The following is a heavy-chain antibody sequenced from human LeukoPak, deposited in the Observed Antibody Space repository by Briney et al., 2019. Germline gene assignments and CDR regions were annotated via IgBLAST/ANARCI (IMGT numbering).Heavy chain of an antibody. CDR2: INSDGSST. CDR3: AEGAYSSSSIDY. D-gene: IGHD6-13*01. V-gene: IGHV3-74*01. Sequence: GGSLRLSCAASGFTFSSYWMLRVRQAPGKGLVWVSRINSDGSSTSYADSVKGRFTISRDNAKNTLYLQMNSLRAEDTAVYYCAEGAYSSSSIDYWGQGTLVTVSS. CDR1: GFTFSSYW. J-gene: IGHJ4*02.